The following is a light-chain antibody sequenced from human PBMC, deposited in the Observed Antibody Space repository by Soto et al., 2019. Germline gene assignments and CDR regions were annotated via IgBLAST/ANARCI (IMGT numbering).Light chain of an antibody. J-gene: IGLJ1*01. CDR1: SNDVGGYNF. V-gene: IGLV2-8*01. CDR3: SSYTGNYIFYV. Sequence: QSALAQPPSASGSPGQSVTISCAGTSNDVGGYNFVSWYQQHPGKAPKLMIFEVSKRPSGVPDRFSGSKSGNTASLTVSGLQSEDEADYYCSSYTGNYIFYVFGTGTKVTVL. CDR2: EVS.